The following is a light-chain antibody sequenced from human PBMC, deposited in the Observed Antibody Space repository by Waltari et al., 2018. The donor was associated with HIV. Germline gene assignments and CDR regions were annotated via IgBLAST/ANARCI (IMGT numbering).Light chain of an antibody. CDR3: QEYNKWPPVT. Sequence: EIILTQSPATLSVSPGESATLSCRASRTVSTDLAWYQQRPGQAPRRLIYSASTRASGVPARLSDSGSGTELTLTISSLQSEDFALYYCQEYNKWPPVTFGPGTRVDI. CDR2: SAS. V-gene: IGKV3-15*01. CDR1: RTVSTD. J-gene: IGKJ3*01.